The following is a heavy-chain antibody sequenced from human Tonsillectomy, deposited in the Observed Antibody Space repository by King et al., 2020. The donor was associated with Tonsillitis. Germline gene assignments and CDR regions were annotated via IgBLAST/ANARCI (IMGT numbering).Heavy chain of an antibody. CDR3: ARDRWELREGAFDI. CDR2: IYYSCST. V-gene: IGHV4-30-4*01. CDR1: GGSISSGDYY. D-gene: IGHD1-26*01. J-gene: IGHJ3*02. Sequence: QLQESGPGLVKPSQTLSLTCTVSGGSISSGDYYWRWIRQPPGKGLDWIGYIYYSCSTYYNPSLKSRLTISVDTSKNQFSLKLSSVTAADTAVYYCARDRWELREGAFDIWGQGTMVTVSS.